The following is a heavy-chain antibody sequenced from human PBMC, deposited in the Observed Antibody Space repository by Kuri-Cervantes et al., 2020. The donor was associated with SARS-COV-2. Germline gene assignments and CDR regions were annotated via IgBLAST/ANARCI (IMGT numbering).Heavy chain of an antibody. D-gene: IGHD5-24*01. V-gene: IGHV4-61*09. CDR2: LDTSGST. J-gene: IGHJ4*02. CDR1: GVPVTGGTYS. Sequence: SETLSLTCAVSGVPVTGGTYSWAWIRRPAGEGLEWIGHLDTSGSTTYNPSLRGRVTISLDPSNNQVSLSLTSTTAADTAVYYCGKVSWLQLWRRYSDSWGQGTLVTVSS. CDR3: GKVSWLQLWRRYSDS.